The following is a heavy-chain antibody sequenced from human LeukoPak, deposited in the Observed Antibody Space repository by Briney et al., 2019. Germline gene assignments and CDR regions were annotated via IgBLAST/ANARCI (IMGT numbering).Heavy chain of an antibody. CDR1: GGTFSSYA. J-gene: IGHJ3*02. D-gene: IGHD2/OR15-2a*01. CDR2: IIPIFGTA. V-gene: IGHV1-69*05. Sequence: SVKVSCKASGGTFSSYAISWVRQAPGQGLEWMGGIIPIFGTANYAQKLQGRVTMTTDTSTSTAYMELRSLRSDDTAVYYCARGSQCNLSTCSKGGGFDIWGQGTMVTVSS. CDR3: ARGSQCNLSTCSKGGGFDI.